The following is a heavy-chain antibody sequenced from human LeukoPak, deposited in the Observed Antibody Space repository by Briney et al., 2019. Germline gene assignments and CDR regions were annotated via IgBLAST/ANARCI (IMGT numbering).Heavy chain of an antibody. J-gene: IGHJ4*02. CDR2: TYYSGST. V-gene: IGHV4-31*03. D-gene: IGHD6-19*01. Sequence: SETLSLTCTVSGGSISSGGYYWSWIRQHPGKGLEWIGYTYYSGSTYYNPSLKSRVTISVDTSKNQFSLKLSSVTAADTAVYYCARVYSSGSVYDNWGQGTLVTVSS. CDR1: GGSISSGGYY. CDR3: ARVYSSGSVYDN.